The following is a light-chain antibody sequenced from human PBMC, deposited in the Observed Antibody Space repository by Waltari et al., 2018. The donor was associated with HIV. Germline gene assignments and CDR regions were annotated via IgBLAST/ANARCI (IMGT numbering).Light chain of an antibody. CDR2: GKN. CDR1: SLRSYY. J-gene: IGLJ3*02. V-gene: IGLV3-19*01. Sequence: SSELTQDPAVSVALGQTVRITCQGDSLRSYYASWYQQKPRQAPVLVIYGKNNRPSGIPDRFSGSSSGNTASLTITGAQAEDEADYYCNSRDSSGNRVFGGGTKLTVL. CDR3: NSRDSSGNRV.